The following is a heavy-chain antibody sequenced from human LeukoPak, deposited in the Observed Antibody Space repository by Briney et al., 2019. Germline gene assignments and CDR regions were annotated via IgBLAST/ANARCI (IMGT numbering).Heavy chain of an antibody. D-gene: IGHD7-27*01. V-gene: IGHV3-21*01. Sequence: GGSLRLSCAASGFTFSSYSMNWVRQAPGRGLEWVSSISSSSSYIYYADSVKGRFTISRDNAKNSLYLQMNSLRAEDTAVYYCARGEVDWGYFDYWGQGTLVTVSS. CDR2: ISSSSSYI. CDR1: GFTFSSYS. CDR3: ARGEVDWGYFDY. J-gene: IGHJ4*02.